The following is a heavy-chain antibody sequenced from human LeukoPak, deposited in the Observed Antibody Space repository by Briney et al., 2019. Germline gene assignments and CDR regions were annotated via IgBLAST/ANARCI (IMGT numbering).Heavy chain of an antibody. CDR2: INPNSGGT. CDR3: ARSKIAVADNWFDP. CDR1: GYTFTGYY. Sequence: ASVKVSCKASGYTFTGYYMHWVRQAPGQGLEWMGWINPNSGGTNYAQKFQGRVTMTGDTSISTAYMELSRLRSDDTAVYYCARSKIAVADNWFDPWGQGTLVTVSS. D-gene: IGHD6-19*01. J-gene: IGHJ5*02. V-gene: IGHV1-2*02.